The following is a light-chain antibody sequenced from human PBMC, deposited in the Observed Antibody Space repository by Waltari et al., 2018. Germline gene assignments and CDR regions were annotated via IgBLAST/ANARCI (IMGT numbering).Light chain of an antibody. CDR3: QQSYSSPLYT. V-gene: IGKV1-39*01. Sequence: DIRMTQSPSSLSASVGDRVTITCRASQSISTVLNWYQHRPGKAPKLLTYGASNLQSGVPSRFSGSGSGRDFTLTISGLKPEDFATYYCQQSYSSPLYTFGQGTRLEIK. CDR2: GAS. J-gene: IGKJ2*01. CDR1: QSISTV.